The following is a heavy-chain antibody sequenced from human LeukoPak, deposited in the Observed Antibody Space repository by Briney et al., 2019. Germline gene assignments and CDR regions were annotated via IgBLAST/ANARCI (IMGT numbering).Heavy chain of an antibody. CDR3: ASLGVPAAYFDY. V-gene: IGHV3-30-3*01. CDR1: GFTFSSYA. CDR2: ISYDGSNK. J-gene: IGHJ4*02. Sequence: GGSLRLSCAASGFTFSSYAMHWVRQAPGKGLEWVAVISYDGSNKYYADSVKGRFTISRDNAKNSLYLQMNSLRAEDTAVYYCASLGVPAAYFDYWGQGTLVTVSS. D-gene: IGHD2-2*01.